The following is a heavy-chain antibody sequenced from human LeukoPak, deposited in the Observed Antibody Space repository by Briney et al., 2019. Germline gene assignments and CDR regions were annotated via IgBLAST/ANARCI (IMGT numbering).Heavy chain of an antibody. CDR2: INHSGST. CDR1: GGSLSGYY. D-gene: IGHD6-19*01. V-gene: IGHV4-34*01. CDR3: ASGTGYSSGWSAYYFDY. J-gene: IGHJ4*02. Sequence: SETLSLTCAVYGGSLSGYYWSWIRQPPGKGLEWIGEINHSGSTNYNPSLKSRVTISVDTSKNQFSLKLSSVTAADTAVYYCASGTGYSSGWSAYYFDYWGQGTLVTVSS.